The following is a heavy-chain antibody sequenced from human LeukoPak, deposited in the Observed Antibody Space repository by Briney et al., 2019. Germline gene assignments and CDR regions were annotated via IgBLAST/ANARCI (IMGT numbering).Heavy chain of an antibody. CDR3: ATDGHLNYYYGMDV. Sequence: ASVKVSCKVSGYTLTELSMHWVRQAPGKGLEGMGGFDPEDGETIYAQKFQGRVTMTEDTSTDTAYMELSSLRSEDTAVYYCATDGHLNYYYGMDVWGQGTTVTVSS. V-gene: IGHV1-24*01. CDR2: FDPEDGET. J-gene: IGHJ6*02. CDR1: GYTLTELS.